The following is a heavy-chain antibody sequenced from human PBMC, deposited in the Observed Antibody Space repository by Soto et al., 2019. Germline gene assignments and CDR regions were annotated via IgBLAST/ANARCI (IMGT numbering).Heavy chain of an antibody. CDR2: IKRKSDGETT. V-gene: IGHV3-15*07. Sequence: EVQLVESGGGLVKPGGSLTLSCAASGFAFSNAWMHWVRQAPGTGLEWVGRIKRKSDGETTDYAAPVRGRFGISRDDSRNTLHLQINSLRNEDTAVYYCTTGVNQWLANDYWGQGTLVTVSS. CDR3: TTGVNQWLANDY. J-gene: IGHJ4*02. D-gene: IGHD6-19*01. CDR1: GFAFSNAW.